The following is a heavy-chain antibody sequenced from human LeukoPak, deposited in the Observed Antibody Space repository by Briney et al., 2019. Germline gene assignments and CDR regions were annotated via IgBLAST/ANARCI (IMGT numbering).Heavy chain of an antibody. J-gene: IGHJ6*03. Sequence: SQTLSLTCTVSGGSISSGGYYWSWIRQHPGKGLEWIGYIYYSGSTYYNPSLKSRVTISVVTSKNQFSLKLSSVTAADTAVYYCARSGYDFWSGYYTGYYYYYMDVWGKGTTVTVSS. V-gene: IGHV4-31*03. CDR2: IYYSGST. CDR1: GGSISSGGYY. CDR3: ARSGYDFWSGYYTGYYYYYMDV. D-gene: IGHD3-3*01.